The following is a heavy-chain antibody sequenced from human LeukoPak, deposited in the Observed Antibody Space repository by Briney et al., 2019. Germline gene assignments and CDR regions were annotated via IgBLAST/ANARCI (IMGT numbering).Heavy chain of an antibody. CDR1: GYSFISSW. D-gene: IGHD6-13*01. CDR2: IYPADSDT. J-gene: IGHJ4*02. Sequence: GESLKISCKGSGYSFISSWIGWVRQMPGKGLEWMGIIYPADSDTRYSPSFQGQVTISADKSIGTAYLQWSSLKASDTAMYYCARQGVYSSSWPNWGQGTLVTVSS. CDR3: ARQGVYSSSWPN. V-gene: IGHV5-51*01.